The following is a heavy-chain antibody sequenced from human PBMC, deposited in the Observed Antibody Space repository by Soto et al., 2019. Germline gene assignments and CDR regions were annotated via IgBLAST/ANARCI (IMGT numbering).Heavy chain of an antibody. CDR3: ARRMRPPYYYDSSGYLH. CDR2: IYYSGST. J-gene: IGHJ4*02. CDR1: GGSISSSSYY. Sequence: SETLSLTCTVSGGSISSSSYYWGWIRQPPGKGLEWIGSIYYSGSTYYNPSLKSRVTISVDTSKNQFSLKLSSVTAADTAVYYCARRMRPPYYYDSSGYLHWGQGTLVTVSS. D-gene: IGHD3-22*01. V-gene: IGHV4-39*01.